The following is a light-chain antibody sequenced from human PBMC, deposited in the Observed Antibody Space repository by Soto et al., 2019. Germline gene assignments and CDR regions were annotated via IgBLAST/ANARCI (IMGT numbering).Light chain of an antibody. V-gene: IGLV2-14*01. Sequence: QSVLTQPASMSGSPGQSITISCTGTSSDVGGYDYVSWYQQHPGKAPKLMIYDVTNRPSGVSNRFSGSKSGNTASLTISGLQAEDEASYYCSSYTSSTSYVFGTGTKVTVL. CDR3: SSYTSSTSYV. CDR2: DVT. J-gene: IGLJ1*01. CDR1: SSDVGGYDY.